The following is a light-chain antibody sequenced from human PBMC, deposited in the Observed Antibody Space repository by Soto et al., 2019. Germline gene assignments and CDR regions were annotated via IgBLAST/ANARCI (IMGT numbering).Light chain of an antibody. CDR1: NDDIGYYNF. Sequence: QSALTQPPSASGSAGQSVTISCTGTNDDIGYYNFVSWYQHHPGKAPKLIIFEVIKRPSGVPDRFSGSKSANTASLTVSGLQADDAADYYCTSYAGSNSLIFGGGTKVTVL. J-gene: IGLJ2*01. CDR3: TSYAGSNSLI. CDR2: EVI. V-gene: IGLV2-8*01.